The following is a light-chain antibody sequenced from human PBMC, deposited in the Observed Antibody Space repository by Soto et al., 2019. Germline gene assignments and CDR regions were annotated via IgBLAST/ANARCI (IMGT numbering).Light chain of an antibody. J-gene: IGKJ1*01. V-gene: IGKV2-28*01. CDR1: QSLLHNNGYNY. Sequence: DIVMTQSPLSLPVTPGEPASISCRSSQSLLHNNGYNYLDWYLQKPGQSPQLLIYLGSNRASGVPDRFSGSGSGTDFTLRISRVEAEDVGVYYCMQALQTPWTFGQVTKVEIK. CDR2: LGS. CDR3: MQALQTPWT.